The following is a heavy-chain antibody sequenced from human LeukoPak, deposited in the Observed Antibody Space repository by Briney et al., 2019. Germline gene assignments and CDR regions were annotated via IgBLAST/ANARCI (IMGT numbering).Heavy chain of an antibody. CDR3: ARHRYYYGSGSYYNGYNWFDP. D-gene: IGHD3-10*01. V-gene: IGHV4-4*09. Sequence: PSETLSLTCTVSGGSISSYYWSWIRQPPGKGLEWIGYIYTSGSTNYNPSLKSRVTISVDTSKNQFSLKLSSVTAADTAVYYCARHRYYYGSGSYYNGYNWFDPWGQGTLVTVSS. CDR2: IYTSGST. CDR1: GGSISSYY. J-gene: IGHJ5*02.